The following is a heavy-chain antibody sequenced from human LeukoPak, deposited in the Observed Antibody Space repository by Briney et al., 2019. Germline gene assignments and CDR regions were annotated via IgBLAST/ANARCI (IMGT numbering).Heavy chain of an antibody. D-gene: IGHD4-11*01. CDR2: INPNSGGT. CDR3: ARYSTVKSHGSYYYGMDV. J-gene: IGHJ6*02. V-gene: IGHV1-2*02. CDR1: GYTFTGYY. Sequence: ASVKVSCKASGYTFTGYYMHWVRQAPGQGLEWVGWINPNSGGTNYAQKFQGRVTMTRDTSISTAYMELSRLRSDDTAVYYCARYSTVKSHGSYYYGMDVWGQGTTVTVSS.